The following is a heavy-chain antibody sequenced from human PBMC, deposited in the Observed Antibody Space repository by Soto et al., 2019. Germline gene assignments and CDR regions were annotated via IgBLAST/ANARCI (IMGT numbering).Heavy chain of an antibody. CDR1: GGSISSGGYS. CDR3: ASYQLPYDAFDI. J-gene: IGHJ3*02. Sequence: QLQLQESGSGLVKPSQTLSLTCAVSGGSISSGGYSWSWIRQPPGKGLEWIGYIYHSGSTYYNPSLKSRVTISVDRSKNQFSLKLSSVTAADTVVYYCASYQLPYDAFDIWGQGTMVTVSS. CDR2: IYHSGST. D-gene: IGHD2-2*01. V-gene: IGHV4-30-2*01.